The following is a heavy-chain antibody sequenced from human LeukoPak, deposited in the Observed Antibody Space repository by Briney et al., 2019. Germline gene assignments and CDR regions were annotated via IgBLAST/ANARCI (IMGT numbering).Heavy chain of an antibody. CDR1: GFTFSGSA. CDR2: IRSKANSYAT. J-gene: IGHJ6*03. D-gene: IGHD6-19*01. Sequence: GGSLRLSCAASGFTFSGSAMHWVRQASGKGLEWVGRIRSKANSYATAYAASVKGRFTISRDDSKNTAYLQMNSLKTEDTAVYYCTADSSGWWGLYYYYYMDVWGKGTTVTISS. CDR3: TADSSGWWGLYYYYYMDV. V-gene: IGHV3-73*01.